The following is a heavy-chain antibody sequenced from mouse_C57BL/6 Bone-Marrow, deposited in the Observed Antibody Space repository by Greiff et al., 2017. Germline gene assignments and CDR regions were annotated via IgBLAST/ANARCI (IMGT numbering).Heavy chain of an antibody. CDR3: ARHSRWLLPWDVEV. Sequence: EVMLVESGGDLVKPGGSLKLSCAASGFTFSSYGMSWVRQTPDKRLEWVATISSGGSYTYYPDSVKGRFTISRDNAKNTLYLQMSSLKSEDTAMNYGARHSRWLLPWDVEVWGTGTTVTVSS. D-gene: IGHD2-3*01. V-gene: IGHV5-6*02. CDR2: ISSGGSYT. CDR1: GFTFSSYG. J-gene: IGHJ1*03.